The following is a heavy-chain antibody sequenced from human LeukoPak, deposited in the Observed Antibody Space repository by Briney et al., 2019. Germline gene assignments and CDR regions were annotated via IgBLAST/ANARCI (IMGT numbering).Heavy chain of an antibody. CDR3: ARGDGDGPARRAFDI. V-gene: IGHV1-2*02. CDR2: INPTSGDT. CDR1: GYXFTGYY. D-gene: IGHD7-27*01. Sequence: GASVKVSCKASGYXFTGYYIHWVRQAPGQGLEWMGWINPTSGDTNYLQKFQDRVTMTRDTSISTAYMELSRMRSDDTAVYYCARGDGDGPARRAFDIWGQGTMVTVSS. J-gene: IGHJ3*02.